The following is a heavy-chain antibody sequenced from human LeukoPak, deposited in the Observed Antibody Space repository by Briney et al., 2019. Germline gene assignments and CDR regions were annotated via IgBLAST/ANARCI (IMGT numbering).Heavy chain of an antibody. V-gene: IGHV5-51*01. J-gene: IGHJ4*02. CDR3: ARLMTTAPGYFDY. D-gene: IGHD4-17*01. CDR1: GYRFTIYW. CDR2: IYPGDSDI. Sequence: GESLKISCKGSGYRFTIYWIGWVRQMPGRGLEWIGIIYPGDSDIRYSPSFQGQVNISADKSISTAYLQWSSLKASDTAMYYCARLMTTAPGYFDYWGQGTLVTVSS.